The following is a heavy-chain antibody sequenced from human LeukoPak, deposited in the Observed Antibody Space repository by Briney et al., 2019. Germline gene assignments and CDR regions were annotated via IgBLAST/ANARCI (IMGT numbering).Heavy chain of an antibody. Sequence: PSETLSLTCTVSGGSISSYYWSWIRQPPGKGLEWIGYIYYSGSTNYNPSLKSRVTISVDTSKNQFSLKLSSVTAADPAVYYCAREPPKSPTQGFDIWGQGTMVTVSS. CDR3: AREPPKSPTQGFDI. V-gene: IGHV4-59*01. J-gene: IGHJ3*02. CDR1: GGSISSYY. CDR2: IYYSGST.